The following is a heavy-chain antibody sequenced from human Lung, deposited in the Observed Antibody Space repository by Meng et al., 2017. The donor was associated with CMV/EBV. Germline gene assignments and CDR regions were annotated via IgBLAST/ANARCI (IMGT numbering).Heavy chain of an antibody. V-gene: IGHV1-2*02. Sequence: ASXXVSXKASGYTFTGYYMYWVRQVPGQGLEWMGWINPKTGGTRYAQKFQGRVSMTRDTSNSTAYMELSRLRSDDTAVYYCARDRSVIITENFDFWGQGTXVTVSS. CDR3: ARDRSVIITENFDF. D-gene: IGHD1-14*01. CDR1: GYTFTGYY. CDR2: INPKTGGT. J-gene: IGHJ4*02.